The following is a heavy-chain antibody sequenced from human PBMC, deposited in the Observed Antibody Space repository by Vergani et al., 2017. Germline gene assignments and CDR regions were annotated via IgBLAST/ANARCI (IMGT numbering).Heavy chain of an antibody. CDR3: AKWDLYDYVWGSYRD. Sequence: EVQLVESGGGLIQPGGSLRLSCAASGFTVSSNYMSWVRQAPGKGLEWVSVISGSGGSTYYADSVKGRFTISRDNSKNTLYLQMNSLRAEDTAVYYCAKWDLYDYVWGSYRDWGQGTLVTVSS. CDR1: GFTVSSNY. CDR2: ISGSGGST. J-gene: IGHJ4*02. V-gene: IGHV3-23*04. D-gene: IGHD3-16*02.